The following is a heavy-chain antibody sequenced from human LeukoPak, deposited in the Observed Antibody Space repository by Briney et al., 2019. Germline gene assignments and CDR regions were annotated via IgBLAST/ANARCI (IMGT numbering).Heavy chain of an antibody. CDR2: ISGSGGST. V-gene: IGHV3-23*01. D-gene: IGHD5-18*01. CDR3: AKGMRSYSYGYEVYYYYGMDV. CDR1: GFTFSSYG. Sequence: GGSLRLSCAASGFTFSSYGMHWVRQAPGQGLEWVSAISGSGGSTYYADSVKGRFTISRDNSKNTLYLQMNSLRAEDTAVYYCAKGMRSYSYGYEVYYYYGMDVWGQGTTVTVSS. J-gene: IGHJ6*02.